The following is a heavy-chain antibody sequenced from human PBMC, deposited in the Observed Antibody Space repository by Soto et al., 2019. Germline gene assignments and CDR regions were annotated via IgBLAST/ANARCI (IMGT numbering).Heavy chain of an antibody. V-gene: IGHV3-23*01. D-gene: IGHD1-26*01. Sequence: EVQLLESGGGLVQPGGSLRLSCAASGITFSSYAMSWVRQAPGKGLEWVSAISASGGGTYYADSVKGRFTISRDNSKNTLYRRRNRLGAEDTAVDYCAHLVGPGEIPGGMDVWGQGTTVTVSS. CDR1: GITFSSYA. CDR2: ISASGGGT. J-gene: IGHJ6*02. CDR3: AHLVGPGEIPGGMDV.